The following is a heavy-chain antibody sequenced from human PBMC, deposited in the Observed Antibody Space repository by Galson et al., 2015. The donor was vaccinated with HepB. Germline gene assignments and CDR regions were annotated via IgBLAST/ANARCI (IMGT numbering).Heavy chain of an antibody. CDR3: AKDSIGGDRGSWRKLDFYYLDY. Sequence: SLRLSCAAPGFTFSDYPMHWVRQAPGKGLEWVGMISFDGRDSHYIESVKGRFAISRDNSENMLWLQMNSLRAEDTAMYFCAKDSIGGDRGSWRKLDFYYLDYWGQGALVTVSS. V-gene: IGHV3-30*18. D-gene: IGHD6-13*01. CDR1: GFTFSDYP. CDR2: ISFDGRDS. J-gene: IGHJ4*02.